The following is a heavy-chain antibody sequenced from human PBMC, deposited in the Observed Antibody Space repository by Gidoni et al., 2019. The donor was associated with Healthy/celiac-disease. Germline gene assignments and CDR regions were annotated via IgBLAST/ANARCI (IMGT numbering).Heavy chain of an antibody. CDR3: SMITFGGVGRF. CDR2: IYYSGST. V-gene: IGHV4-39*01. CDR1: GGSISSSSYY. D-gene: IGHD3-16*01. Sequence: QLQLQESGPGLVKPSETLSLTCTVSGGSISSSSYYWGWIRQPPGKGLEWIGSIYYSGSTYYNPSLKSRVTISVDTSKNQFSLKLSSVTAADTAVYYCSMITFGGVGRFWGQGTLVTVSS. J-gene: IGHJ4*02.